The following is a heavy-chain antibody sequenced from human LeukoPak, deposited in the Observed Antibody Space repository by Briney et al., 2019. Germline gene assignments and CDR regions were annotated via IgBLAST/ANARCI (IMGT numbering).Heavy chain of an antibody. J-gene: IGHJ5*02. CDR2: IYYSGST. V-gene: IGHV4-39*01. CDR1: GGSISSSSYY. D-gene: IGHD2-15*01. CDR3: ARHPGDIVVVVAATPGWSDP. Sequence: SESLSLTCTVSGGSISSSSYYWGWIRQPPGKGLEWIGSIYYSGSTYYNPSLKSRVTISVDTSKNQFSLKLSSVTAADTAVYYCARHPGDIVVVVAATPGWSDPWGQGTLVTVSS.